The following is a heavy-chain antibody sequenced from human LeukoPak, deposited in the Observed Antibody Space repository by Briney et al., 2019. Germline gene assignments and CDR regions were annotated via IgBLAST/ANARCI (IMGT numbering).Heavy chain of an antibody. Sequence: PSETLSLTCTISAASISSSSHHWGWIRQSPGKGLEWIGSIYYGQTIYYNPSLNSRVTISVVTSKDQFTLQLNSVTAADTAVYYCARGKTTYSSGWRTFDYWGQGTLVTVSS. CDR3: ARGKTTYSSGWRTFDY. CDR1: AASISSSSHH. V-gene: IGHV4-39*01. CDR2: IYYGQTI. J-gene: IGHJ4*02. D-gene: IGHD6-19*01.